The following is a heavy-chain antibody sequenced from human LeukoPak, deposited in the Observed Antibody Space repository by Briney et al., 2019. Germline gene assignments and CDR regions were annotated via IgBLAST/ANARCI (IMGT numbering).Heavy chain of an antibody. V-gene: IGHV3-21*01. CDR2: ISSSSSYI. CDR3: ARGTRGYSYGVLFDY. CDR1: GFTFSSYW. D-gene: IGHD5-18*01. Sequence: GGSLRLSCAASGFTFSSYWMSWVRQAPGKGLEWVSSISSSSSYIYYADSVKGRFTISRDNAKNSLYLQMNSLRAEDTAVYYCARGTRGYSYGVLFDYWGQGTLVTVSP. J-gene: IGHJ4*02.